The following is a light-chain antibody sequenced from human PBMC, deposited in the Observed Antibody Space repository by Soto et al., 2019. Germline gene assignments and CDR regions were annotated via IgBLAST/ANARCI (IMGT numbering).Light chain of an antibody. J-gene: IGKJ3*01. CDR2: AAS. CDR1: QSVSVNS. CDR3: QQDGGSPFT. Sequence: EIVLTQSPGTLSLSPGERATLSCRASQSVSVNSLAWYQQKGGQAPRLLIYAASTIATGVPDMFSGTGSGNDFALTISRLETDDSAVYYCQQDGGSPFTFGPGTRVDIQ. V-gene: IGKV3-20*01.